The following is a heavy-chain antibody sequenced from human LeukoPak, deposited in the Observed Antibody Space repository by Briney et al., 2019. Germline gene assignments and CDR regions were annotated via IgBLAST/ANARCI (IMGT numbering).Heavy chain of an antibody. V-gene: IGHV4-39*07. CDR3: ARDRSPDY. CDR2: IYYSGNT. Sequence: SETLSLTCTVSGDSISTSNSYWGWIRQPPGKGLEWIGSIYYSGNTYYNASLKSRVTISVDTSKNQFSLKLSSVTAADTAVYYCARDRSPDYWGQGTLVTVSS. J-gene: IGHJ4*02. CDR1: GDSISTSNSY.